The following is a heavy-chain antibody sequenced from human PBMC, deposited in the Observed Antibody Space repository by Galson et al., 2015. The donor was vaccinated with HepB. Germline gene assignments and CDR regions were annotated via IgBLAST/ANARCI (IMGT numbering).Heavy chain of an antibody. J-gene: IGHJ3*02. CDR3: ATPIAVAGYVEAFDI. Sequence: ETLSLTCTVSGGSISSSSYYWGWIRQPPGKGLEWIGSIYYSGSTYYNPSLKSRVTISVDTSKNQFSLKLSSVTAADTAVYYCATPIAVAGYVEAFDIWGQGTMVTVSS. D-gene: IGHD6-19*01. CDR2: IYYSGST. CDR1: GGSISSSSYY. V-gene: IGHV4-39*01.